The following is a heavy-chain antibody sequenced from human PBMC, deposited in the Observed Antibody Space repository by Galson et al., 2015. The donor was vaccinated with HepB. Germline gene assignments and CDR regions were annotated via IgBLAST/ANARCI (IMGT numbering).Heavy chain of an antibody. J-gene: IGHJ4*02. CDR2: IWYDGSNK. CDR3: ARGCFRGRWAAGVGY. V-gene: IGHV3-33*08. Sequence: SLRLSCAASGFTFSSYGMHWVRQAPGKGLEWVAVIWYDGSNKYYADSVKGRFTISRDNSKNTLYLQMNSLRAEDTAVYYCARGCFRGRWAAGVGYWGQGTLVTVSS. D-gene: IGHD6-13*01. CDR1: GFTFSSYG.